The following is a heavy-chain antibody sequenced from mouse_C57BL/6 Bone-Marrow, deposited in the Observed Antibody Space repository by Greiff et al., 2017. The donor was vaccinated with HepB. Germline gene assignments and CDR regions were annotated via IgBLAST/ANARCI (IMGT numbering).Heavy chain of an antibody. D-gene: IGHD2-10*02. J-gene: IGHJ1*03. CDR2: IYPRSGNT. V-gene: IGHV1-81*01. Sequence: SGAELARPGASVKLSCKASGYTFTSYGISWVKQRTGQGLEWIGEIYPRSGNTYYNEKFKGKATLTADKSSSTAYMELRSLTSEDSAVYFCARGRYGNYWYFDVWGTGTTVTVSS. CDR1: GYTFTSYG. CDR3: ARGRYGNYWYFDV.